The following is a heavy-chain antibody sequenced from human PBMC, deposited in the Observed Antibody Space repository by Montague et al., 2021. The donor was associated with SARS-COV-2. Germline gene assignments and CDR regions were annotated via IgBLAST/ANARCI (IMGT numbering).Heavy chain of an antibody. J-gene: IGHJ6*02. D-gene: IGHD3-10*01. CDR1: GFTFSSYE. CDR2: ISSSGSTI. Sequence: SLRLSCAASGFTFSSYEMNWVRQAPGKGLEWVSYISSSGSTIYYADSVKGRFTISRDNAKNSLYLQVNSLRAEDTAVYYCARDLPLIIMVRGVTFGYYGMDVWGQGTTVTVSS. V-gene: IGHV3-48*03. CDR3: ARDLPLIIMVRGVTFGYYGMDV.